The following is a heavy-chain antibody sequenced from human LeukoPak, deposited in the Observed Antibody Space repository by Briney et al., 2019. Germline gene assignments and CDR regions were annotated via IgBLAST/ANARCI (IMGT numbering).Heavy chain of an antibody. Sequence: GGSLRLSCAASGFTFSDYYMSGIRQSPGKGLEWVSYISSSGSTIYYADSVKGRFTISRDNAKNSLYLQINSLRAEDTAVYYCARDRGSYYYSGMDVWGQGTTVTVSS. D-gene: IGHD1-26*01. V-gene: IGHV3-11*01. CDR2: ISSSGSTI. CDR3: ARDRGSYYYSGMDV. CDR1: GFTFSDYY. J-gene: IGHJ6*02.